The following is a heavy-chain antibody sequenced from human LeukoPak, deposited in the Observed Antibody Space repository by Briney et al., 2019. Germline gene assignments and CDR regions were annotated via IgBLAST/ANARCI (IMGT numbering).Heavy chain of an antibody. V-gene: IGHV1-18*01. Sequence: ASVKVSCKASGYTFTSYGISWVRQAPGQGLEWMGWISAYNGNTNYAQKLQGRVTMTTDTSTSTAYMELRSLRSDDTAVYYCATLDLYSSGWFYYFDYWGQGTLVTVSS. D-gene: IGHD6-19*01. J-gene: IGHJ4*02. CDR2: ISAYNGNT. CDR3: ATLDLYSSGWFYYFDY. CDR1: GYTFTSYG.